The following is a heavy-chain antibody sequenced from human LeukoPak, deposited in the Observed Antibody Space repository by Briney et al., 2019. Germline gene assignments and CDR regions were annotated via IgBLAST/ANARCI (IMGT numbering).Heavy chain of an antibody. J-gene: IGHJ5*02. CDR2: IIPIFGTA. V-gene: IGHV1-69*06. CDR1: GGTFSSYA. CDR3: AADAGWFDP. Sequence: ASVKASCKASGGTFSSYAISWVRQAPGQGLEWMGGIIPIFGTANYAQKFQGRVTITADKSTSTAYMELSSLRSEDTAVYYCAADAGWFDPWGQGTLVTVSS.